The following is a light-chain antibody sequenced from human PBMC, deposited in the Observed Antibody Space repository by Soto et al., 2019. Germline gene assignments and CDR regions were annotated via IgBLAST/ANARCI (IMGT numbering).Light chain of an antibody. CDR1: QSVGNNY. V-gene: IGKV3-20*01. CDR3: EQYGSTPLT. CDR2: DAS. Sequence: EIVLTQSPRSLYLSPGERANVSCRASQSVGNNYLAWYQQKPGQAPRFLIYDASSRATGFPDRFSGSGSGTDITLTISRLEPEDFAVYYSEQYGSTPLTFGGGTKVEIK. J-gene: IGKJ4*01.